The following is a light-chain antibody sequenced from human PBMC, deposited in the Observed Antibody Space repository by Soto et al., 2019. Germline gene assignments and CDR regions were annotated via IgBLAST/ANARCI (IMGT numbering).Light chain of an antibody. Sequence: QLVLTQSSSASASLGSSVKLTCTLSSGHSSYIIAWHQQQPGKAPRYLMKLEGSGSYNKGSGVPDRFSGSSSGADRYLTISNLQFEDEADYYCETWDGNTRVFAGGTKLTFL. CDR3: ETWDGNTRV. CDR2: LEGSGSY. CDR1: SGHSSYI. J-gene: IGLJ3*02. V-gene: IGLV4-60*02.